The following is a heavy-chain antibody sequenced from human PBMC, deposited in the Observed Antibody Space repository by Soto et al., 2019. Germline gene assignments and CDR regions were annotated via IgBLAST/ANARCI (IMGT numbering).Heavy chain of an antibody. V-gene: IGHV3-21*01. CDR2: ISSSSSYI. J-gene: IGHJ4*02. D-gene: IGHD2-15*01. CDR3: ARDRPGYCSGGSCYSSNDY. Sequence: EVQLVESGGGLVKPGGSLRLSCAASGFTFSSYSMNWARQAPGKGLEWVSSISSSSSYIYYADSVKGRFTISRDNAENSLYLQMNSLRSEDTAVYYCARDRPGYCSGGSCYSSNDYWGQGNLVTVSS. CDR1: GFTFSSYS.